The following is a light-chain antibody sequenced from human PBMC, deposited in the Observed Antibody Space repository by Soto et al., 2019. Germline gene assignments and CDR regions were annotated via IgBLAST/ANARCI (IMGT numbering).Light chain of an antibody. V-gene: IGLV2-14*01. CDR2: EVS. CDR1: SSDVGGYKY. CDR3: ISYTSISTYV. J-gene: IGLJ1*01. Sequence: QSVLTQPPSVSGSPGQSITISCTGTSSDVGGYKYVSWYQQHPGKAPKLMIYEVSNRPSGISNRFSGSKSGNTASLTISGLQAEDEADYYCISYTSISTYVFGGGTKLTVL.